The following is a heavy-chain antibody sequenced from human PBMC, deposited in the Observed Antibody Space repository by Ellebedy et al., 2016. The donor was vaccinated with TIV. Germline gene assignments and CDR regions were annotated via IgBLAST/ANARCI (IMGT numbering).Heavy chain of an antibody. CDR3: ARILRSGGFDY. Sequence: SETLSLTCAVYGGSFSGHYWAWIRQPPGKGLEWIGEINHSGSTKNNPSLKSRVTISVDKSKSQVSLTLNSVTAADTAVYFCARILRSGGFDYWGQGTLVTVTS. J-gene: IGHJ4*02. CDR2: INHSGST. V-gene: IGHV4-34*01. CDR1: GGSFSGHY. D-gene: IGHD4-23*01.